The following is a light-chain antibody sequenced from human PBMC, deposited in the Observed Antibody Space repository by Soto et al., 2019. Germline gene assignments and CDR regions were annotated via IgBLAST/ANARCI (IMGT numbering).Light chain of an antibody. V-gene: IGKV3-20*01. CDR2: GPS. CDR1: QSVPKNY. Sequence: DIVLTQSPGTLSLSPGERATLSCRASQSVPKNYLAWYQQKPGQAPRLLIYGPSSRATGIPDRFSGSGSGTDFTLSSSRLEPEDFAVYYWHQYATSPQTFGQGTKVEV. CDR3: HQYATSPQT. J-gene: IGKJ1*01.